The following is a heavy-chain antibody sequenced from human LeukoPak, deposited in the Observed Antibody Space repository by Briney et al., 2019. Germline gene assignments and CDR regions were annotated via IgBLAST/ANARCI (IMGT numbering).Heavy chain of an antibody. Sequence: GGSLRLSCAASGFTFSSYWMSWVRQAPGKGLEWVANINQDGSEKYSVDSVKGRFTISRDNAKNSLYLQMNSLRAEDTAVYYCTTYGSGSYHTYYFDYWGQGALVTVSS. J-gene: IGHJ4*02. V-gene: IGHV3-7*05. CDR1: GFTFSSYW. CDR2: INQDGSEK. CDR3: TTYGSGSYHTYYFDY. D-gene: IGHD3-10*01.